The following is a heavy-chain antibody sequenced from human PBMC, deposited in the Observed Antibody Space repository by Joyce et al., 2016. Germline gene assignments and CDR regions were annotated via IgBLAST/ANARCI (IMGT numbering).Heavy chain of an antibody. J-gene: IGHJ4*02. V-gene: IGHV4-39*07. CDR2: IYYSGST. D-gene: IGHD1-26*01. CDR3: ATWRGSFPFFDY. CDR1: GGSISSSTYY. Sequence: QLQLQESGPGLVKPSETLSLTCTVSGGSISSSTYYWGWIRQPPVKGLECIGSIYYSGSTYYTPSLKSRVTISVDTSKNQFSLKLTSLTAADTAVFYCATWRGSFPFFDYWGQGTLVTVSS.